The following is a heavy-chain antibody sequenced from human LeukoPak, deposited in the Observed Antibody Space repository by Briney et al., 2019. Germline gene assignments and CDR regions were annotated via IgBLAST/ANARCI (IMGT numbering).Heavy chain of an antibody. CDR3: VKPPPAGVFDY. CDR1: VMPLRAYG. V-gene: IGHV3-30*02. Sequence: GGSLRLSCAASVMPLRAYGMHSVRQAPGKGLEWVAFTRHDGSNKYYADSVKGRFTISKYNSKNTVYLQMNSLRAEDTAVYYCVKPPPAGVFDYWGQGTLVTVSS. CDR2: TRHDGSNK. J-gene: IGHJ4*02. D-gene: IGHD2-2*01.